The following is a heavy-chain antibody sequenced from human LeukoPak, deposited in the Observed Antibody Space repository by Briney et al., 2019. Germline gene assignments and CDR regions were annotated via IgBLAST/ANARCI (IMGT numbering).Heavy chain of an antibody. CDR1: GFTFSSYA. V-gene: IGHV3-30*04. CDR3: ASLGYSSSWAY. J-gene: IGHJ4*02. Sequence: GGSLRLSCAASGFTFSSYAMHWVRQAPGKGLEWVAVISYDGSNKYYADSVKGRFTISRDNSKNTLYLQMNSLRAEDTAVYYCASLGYSSSWAYWGQGTLVTVSS. D-gene: IGHD6-13*01. CDR2: ISYDGSNK.